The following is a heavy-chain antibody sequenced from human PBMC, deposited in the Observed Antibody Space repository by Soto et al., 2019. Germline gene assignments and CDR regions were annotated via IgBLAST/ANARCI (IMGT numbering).Heavy chain of an antibody. CDR2: IWYDGSNK. Sequence: LRLSCAASGFTFSSYGMHWVRQAPGKGLEWVAVIWYDGSNKYYADSVKGRFTISRDNSKNTLYLQMNSLRAEDTAVYYCARDPGYCSSTSCYDYGMDVWGQGTTVTVSS. CDR1: GFTFSSYG. V-gene: IGHV3-33*01. D-gene: IGHD2-2*01. CDR3: ARDPGYCSSTSCYDYGMDV. J-gene: IGHJ6*02.